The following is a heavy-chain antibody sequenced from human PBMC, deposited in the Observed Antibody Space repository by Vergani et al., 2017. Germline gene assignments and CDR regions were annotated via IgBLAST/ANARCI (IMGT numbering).Heavy chain of an antibody. Sequence: QVQLVESGGGVVQPGRSLRLSCAASGFTFSSYGMHWVRQAPGKGLEWVAVIWYDGSNKYYADSVKGRFTISRDNSKNTLYLQMNSLRAEDTAVYYCARVVGNGDYVRAFDIWGQGTMVTVSS. CDR2: IWYDGSNK. D-gene: IGHD4-17*01. CDR1: GFTFSSYG. V-gene: IGHV3-33*01. J-gene: IGHJ3*02. CDR3: ARVVGNGDYVRAFDI.